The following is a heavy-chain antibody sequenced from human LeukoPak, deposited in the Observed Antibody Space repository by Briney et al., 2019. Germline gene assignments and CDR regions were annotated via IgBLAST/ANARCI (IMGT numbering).Heavy chain of an antibody. J-gene: IGHJ5*02. CDR3: ARARGYSYRTHWFDP. CDR1: GFTFSSYG. CDR2: ISYDGSNE. Sequence: GGSLRLSCAASGFTFSSYGMHWVRQAPGKGLEWVAVISYDGSNEYYADSVKGRFTISRDNAKNSLYLQMNSLRAEDTAVYYCARARGYSYRTHWFDPWGQGTLVTVSS. D-gene: IGHD5-18*01. V-gene: IGHV3-30*03.